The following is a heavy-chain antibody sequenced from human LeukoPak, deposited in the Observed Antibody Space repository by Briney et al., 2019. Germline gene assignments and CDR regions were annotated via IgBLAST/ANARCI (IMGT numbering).Heavy chain of an antibody. J-gene: IGHJ4*02. CDR2: INPNSGGT. CDR1: GYTFTSNY. CDR3: ATSVKQLWFGY. D-gene: IGHD5-18*01. Sequence: GASVKVSCKAFGYTFTSNYMHWVRQAPGQGLEWMGWINPNSGGTNYAQKFQGRVTMTRGTSISTAYMELSRLRSDDTAVYYCATSVKQLWFGYWGQGTLVTVSS. V-gene: IGHV1-2*02.